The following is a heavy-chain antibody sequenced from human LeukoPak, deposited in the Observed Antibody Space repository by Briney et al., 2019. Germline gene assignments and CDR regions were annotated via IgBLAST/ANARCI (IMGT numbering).Heavy chain of an antibody. Sequence: SETLSLTCTVSGDSISSSSYYWGWVRQPPGKGLEWIADIYYSGSSYYSPSLKSRVTISLDTSKNQFSLKLRSVTAADTAVYFCARRRYYDSTGFSDWGQGTLVSVSS. V-gene: IGHV4-39*01. CDR1: GDSISSSSYY. D-gene: IGHD3-22*01. CDR2: IYYSGSS. CDR3: ARRRYYDSTGFSD. J-gene: IGHJ1*01.